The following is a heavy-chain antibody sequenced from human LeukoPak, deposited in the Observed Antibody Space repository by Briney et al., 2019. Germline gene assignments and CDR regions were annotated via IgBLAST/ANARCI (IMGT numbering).Heavy chain of an antibody. CDR2: ISDSGGST. CDR1: GFTFSSYA. Sequence: GGSLRLSCAASGFTFSSYAMSWVRQAPGKGLEWVSTISDSGGSTYYADSVKGRFTISRDNSKNTLYLQMNSLRAEDTAVYYCAKGSIVGATSYYYLDVWGTGTTVTVSS. D-gene: IGHD1-26*01. J-gene: IGHJ6*03. V-gene: IGHV3-23*01. CDR3: AKGSIVGATSYYYLDV.